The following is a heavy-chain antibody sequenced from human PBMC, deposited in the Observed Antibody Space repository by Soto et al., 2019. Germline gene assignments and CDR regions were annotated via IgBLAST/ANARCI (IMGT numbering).Heavy chain of an antibody. CDR1: GGSISSYY. J-gene: IGHJ4*02. CDR3: ARDYNNYLDY. D-gene: IGHD4-4*01. V-gene: IGHV4-59*08. CDR2: IYYSGST. Sequence: PSDTLSLTCTVSGGSISSYYWSWIRQPPGKGLEWIGYIYYSGSTNYNPSLKSRVTISVDTSKNQFSLNLSSVTAADTAVYYCARDYNNYLDYWGQGTLVTVSS.